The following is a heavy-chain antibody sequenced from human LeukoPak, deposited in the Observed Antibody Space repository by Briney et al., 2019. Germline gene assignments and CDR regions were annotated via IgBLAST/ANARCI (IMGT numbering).Heavy chain of an antibody. Sequence: GGSLRLSCVVSGFTFSNYAMHWVRQAPGQAPGKGLEWVAVMSYDGSHEYYADSVKGRFTISRDNPKSTLYLQMNSLRGDDTAVYYCVREIYGDQPNWGQGTLVTVSS. CDR2: MSYDGSHE. V-gene: IGHV3-30*04. CDR3: VREIYGDQPN. D-gene: IGHD4-17*01. CDR1: GFTFSNYA. J-gene: IGHJ4*02.